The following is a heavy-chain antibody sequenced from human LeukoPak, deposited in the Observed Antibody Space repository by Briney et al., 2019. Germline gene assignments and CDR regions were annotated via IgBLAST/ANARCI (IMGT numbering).Heavy chain of an antibody. Sequence: SETLSLTCTVSGDSIRSYYWSWIRQPPGKGLEWIGYLHYSGSTNYNPSLKSRVTISVDTSKNQFSLKLSSVTAADTAAYYCAKGGYCSSSSCYYGWFEPWGQGTLVTVSS. V-gene: IGHV4-59*01. CDR2: LHYSGST. CDR3: AKGGYCSSSSCYYGWFEP. J-gene: IGHJ5*02. D-gene: IGHD2-2*01. CDR1: GDSIRSYY.